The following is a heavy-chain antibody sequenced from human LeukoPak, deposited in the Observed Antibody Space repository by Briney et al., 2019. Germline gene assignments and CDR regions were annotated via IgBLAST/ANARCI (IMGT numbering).Heavy chain of an antibody. D-gene: IGHD2-2*01. Sequence: PGGSLRLSCAASGFTFSNYAMSWVRQAPGKGLEWVSGISGSGGSTYYADSVKGRFTISRDNSKNRLYLQMNSLRAEDTAVYYCAKDRGDCSSTSCPRSPYYYYYMDVWGKGTTVTVSS. CDR2: ISGSGGST. CDR3: AKDRGDCSSTSCPRSPYYYYYMDV. CDR1: GFTFSNYA. V-gene: IGHV3-23*01. J-gene: IGHJ6*03.